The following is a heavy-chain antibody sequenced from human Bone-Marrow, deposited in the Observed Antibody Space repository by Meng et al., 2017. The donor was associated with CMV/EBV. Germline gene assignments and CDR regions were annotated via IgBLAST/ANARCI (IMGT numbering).Heavy chain of an antibody. Sequence: GGSLRLSCAASGFTFDDYAMHWVRQAPGKGLEWVSGISWNSGSIGYADSVKGRFTISRDNAKNSLYLQMNSLRAEDTAVYYCAKHIGDYWGQGTLVTVSS. CDR2: ISWNSGSI. D-gene: IGHD3-10*01. CDR3: AKHIGDY. CDR1: GFTFDDYA. V-gene: IGHV3-9*01. J-gene: IGHJ4*02.